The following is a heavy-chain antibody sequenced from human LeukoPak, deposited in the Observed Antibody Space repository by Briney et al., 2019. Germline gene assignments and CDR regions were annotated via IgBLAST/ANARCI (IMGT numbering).Heavy chain of an antibody. CDR3: ARGGGMRSWYDFDY. D-gene: IGHD6-13*01. CDR1: GGSISSGDYY. V-gene: IGHV4-30-4*02. Sequence: NPSETLSLTCTVSGGSISSGDYYWSWIRQPPGKGLEWIGYIYYSGTTYYNPSLKSRVTISVDTSKNQFSLNLSSVTAADTAVYYCARGGGMRSWYDFDYWGQGTLVTVSS. J-gene: IGHJ4*02. CDR2: IYYSGTT.